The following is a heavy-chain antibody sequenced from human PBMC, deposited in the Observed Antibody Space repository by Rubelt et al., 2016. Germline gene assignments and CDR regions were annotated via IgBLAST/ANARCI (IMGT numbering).Heavy chain of an antibody. CDR3: AREAVDTTMVTEEYFEY. Sequence: EVQLVESGGALVQPGGSLRLSCAASGFTFSSYAMSWVRQAPGKGLEWVSGIYSGGSTFFADSVKGRFTIARDISKNTVYLQMNTLRVEDTAVYYCAREAVDTTMVTEEYFEYWGQGTLVTVSS. CDR2: IYSGGST. CDR1: GFTFSSYA. D-gene: IGHD5-18*01. V-gene: IGHV3-66*02. J-gene: IGHJ4*02.